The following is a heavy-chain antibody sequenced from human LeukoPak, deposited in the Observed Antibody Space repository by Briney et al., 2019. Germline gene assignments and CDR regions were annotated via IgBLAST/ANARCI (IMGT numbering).Heavy chain of an antibody. CDR2: IYSGGST. D-gene: IGHD3-22*01. CDR3: ARDAPSYYYDSSGTLDY. CDR1: GFTVSSNY. Sequence: PGGSLRLSCAASGFTVSSNYMSWVRQAPGKGLEWVSVIYSGGSTYYADSVKGRFTISRDNSKNTLYLQMSSLRAGDTAVYYCARDAPSYYYDSSGTLDYWGQGTLVTVSS. V-gene: IGHV3-66*01. J-gene: IGHJ4*02.